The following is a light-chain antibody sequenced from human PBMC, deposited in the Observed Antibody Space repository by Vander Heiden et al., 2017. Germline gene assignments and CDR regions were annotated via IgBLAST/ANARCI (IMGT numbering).Light chain of an antibody. Sequence: SSELTQDPAVSVALGQTVRITCQGDSLRNYYANWYQQKPGQAPVLVIYGKNNRPSGIPGRFSGSSSGDTASLTITGTQAEDEADYYCNSRDSGGDLYVCGTGTKVTVL. V-gene: IGLV3-19*01. CDR3: NSRDSGGDLYV. CDR1: SLRNYY. J-gene: IGLJ1*01. CDR2: GKN.